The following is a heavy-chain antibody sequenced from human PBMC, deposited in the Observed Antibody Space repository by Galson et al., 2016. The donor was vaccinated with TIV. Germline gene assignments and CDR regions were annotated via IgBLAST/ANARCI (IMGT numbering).Heavy chain of an antibody. D-gene: IGHD2-2*01. J-gene: IGHJ6*02. V-gene: IGHV1-18*04. Sequence: SVKVSCKAPGYSFLSYGMTWVRQAPGRGLEWLGWISAYNGDIKSARKFQGRVTMTTDTSTNTAYMELRSLGSGDTAVYYCATELYCSSISCYYYYGLDVWGHGTTVTVSS. CDR1: GYSFLSYG. CDR3: ATELYCSSISCYYYYGLDV. CDR2: ISAYNGDI.